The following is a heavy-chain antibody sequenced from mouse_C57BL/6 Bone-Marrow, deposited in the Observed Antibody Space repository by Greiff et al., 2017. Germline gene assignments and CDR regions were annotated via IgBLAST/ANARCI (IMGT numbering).Heavy chain of an antibody. Sequence: VQLQQSGPELVKPGASVKISCKASGYTFTDYYMNWVKQSHGKSLEWIGDINPNNGGTSYNQKFKGKATLTVDKSSSTAYMELRSLTSEDSAVYYCARGFYYPRFDYWGQGTTLTVSS. CDR2: INPNNGGT. CDR1: GYTFTDYY. V-gene: IGHV1-26*01. D-gene: IGHD2-1*01. J-gene: IGHJ2*01. CDR3: ARGFYYPRFDY.